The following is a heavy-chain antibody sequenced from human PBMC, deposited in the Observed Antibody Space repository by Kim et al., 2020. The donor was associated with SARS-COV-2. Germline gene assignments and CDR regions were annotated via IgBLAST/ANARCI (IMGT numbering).Heavy chain of an antibody. Sequence: SETLSLTCTVSGGSISSYYWSWIRQPPGKGLEWIGYIYYSGSTNYNPSLKSRVTISVDTSKNQFSLTLSSVTAADTAVYYCVRYCTGASCARGFDYWGQG. CDR2: IYYSGST. D-gene: IGHD2-15*01. V-gene: IGHV4-59*13. CDR3: VRYCTGASCARGFDY. CDR1: GGSISSYY. J-gene: IGHJ4*02.